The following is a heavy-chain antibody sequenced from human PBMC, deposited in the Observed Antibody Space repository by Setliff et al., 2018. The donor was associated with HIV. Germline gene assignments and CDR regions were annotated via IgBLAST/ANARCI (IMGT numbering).Heavy chain of an antibody. D-gene: IGHD1-1*01. CDR2: IAPSSGGI. J-gene: IGHJ4*02. Sequence: ASVKVSCKASGYTFTSYISHWVRQAAGQGLEWVGRIAPSSGGIHYAQKFQDRVTMTRDTSTSTVYMDLSRLRSEDTAVYYCAREFPGGTKGFDYWGQGTLVTVS. CDR3: AREFPGGTKGFDY. V-gene: IGHV1-46*01. CDR1: GYTFTSYI.